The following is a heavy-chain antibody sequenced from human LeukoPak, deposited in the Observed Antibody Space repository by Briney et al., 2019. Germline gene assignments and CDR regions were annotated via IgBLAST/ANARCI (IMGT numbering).Heavy chain of an antibody. J-gene: IGHJ6*02. D-gene: IGHD3-22*01. CDR2: IYHSGNT. CDR1: GGSISSYY. V-gene: IGHV4-59*01. Sequence: PSETLSLTCTVSGGSISSYYWSWIRQPPGKGLEWIGYIYHSGNTYYNPSLKSRVTISIHSSKNQFSLKVNSVTAADTAVYYCARDRNYYDSSGPPYYYSALDVWGQGTTVTVSS. CDR3: ARDRNYYDSSGPPYYYSALDV.